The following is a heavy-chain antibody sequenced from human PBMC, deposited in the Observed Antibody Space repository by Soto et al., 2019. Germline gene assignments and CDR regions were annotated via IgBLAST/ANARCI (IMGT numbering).Heavy chain of an antibody. CDR2: ISYDGSNK. J-gene: IGHJ4*02. Sequence: GGSLRLSCAASGFTFSSYGMHWVRQAPGKGLEWVAVISYDGSNKYYADSVKGRFTISRDNSKNTLYLQMNSLRAEDTAVYYCAKDLSVYDSSGPFDYWGQGTLVTVSS. CDR3: AKDLSVYDSSGPFDY. V-gene: IGHV3-30*18. D-gene: IGHD3-22*01. CDR1: GFTFSSYG.